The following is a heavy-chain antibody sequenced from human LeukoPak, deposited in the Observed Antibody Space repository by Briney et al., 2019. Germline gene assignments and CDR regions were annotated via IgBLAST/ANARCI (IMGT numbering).Heavy chain of an antibody. V-gene: IGHV1-2*02. CDR1: GYTFTGYY. CDR2: INPNSGGT. D-gene: IGHD3-10*01. Sequence: ASVKVSCKASGYTFTGYYMHWVRQAPGQGLEWMGWINPNSGGTNYAQKFQGRVTMTRDTSISTAYMELSRLRSDDTAVYYCARDRVLYGSGSYTGYWGQGTLVTVSS. J-gene: IGHJ4*02. CDR3: ARDRVLYGSGSYTGY.